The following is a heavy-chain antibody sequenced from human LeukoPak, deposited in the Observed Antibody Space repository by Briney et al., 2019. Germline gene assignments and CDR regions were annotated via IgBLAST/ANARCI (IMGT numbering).Heavy chain of an antibody. CDR2: INHSGST. CDR3: ARGPRFSSGWYMESSDY. CDR1: CGSFSGYY. D-gene: IGHD6-19*01. V-gene: IGHV4-34*01. J-gene: IGHJ4*02. Sequence: PSETLSLTCAVYCGSFSGYYWSWIRQPPGKGLEWIGEINHSGSTNYNPSLKSRVTISVDTSKNQFSLKLSSVTAADTAVYYCARGPRFSSGWYMESSDYWGQGTLVTVSS.